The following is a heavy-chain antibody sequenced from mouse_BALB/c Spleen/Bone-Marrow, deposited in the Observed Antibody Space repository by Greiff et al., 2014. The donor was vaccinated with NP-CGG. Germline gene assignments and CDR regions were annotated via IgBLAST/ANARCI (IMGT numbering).Heavy chain of an antibody. V-gene: IGHV1-26*01. CDR1: GYTFTDYY. D-gene: IGHD2-10*01. CDR3: ARRACYGNYGGY. Sequence: DVQLQESGPELVKPGASVKMSCKASGYTFTDYYMKWVKQSHGQSLEWIGDINPNNGDTFYNQKFKGKATLTVDKSSSTAYMQLNSLTSEDSAVYYCARRACYGNYGGYWGQGTTLTVSS. J-gene: IGHJ2*01. CDR2: INPNNGDT.